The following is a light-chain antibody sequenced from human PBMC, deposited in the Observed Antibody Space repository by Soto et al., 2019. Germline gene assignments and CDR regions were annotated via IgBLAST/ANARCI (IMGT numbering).Light chain of an antibody. Sequence: EIVMTQSPATLSVSPGERATLSCRASQSVSSNLAWYQQKPGQAPRLLIYGASTRATGIPARFSGSGSGTDFALNMSRLPSEDFAVYNCQQYRNWPPWTFGQVSKVEIK. CDR1: QSVSSN. CDR2: GAS. J-gene: IGKJ1*01. CDR3: QQYRNWPPWT. V-gene: IGKV3-15*01.